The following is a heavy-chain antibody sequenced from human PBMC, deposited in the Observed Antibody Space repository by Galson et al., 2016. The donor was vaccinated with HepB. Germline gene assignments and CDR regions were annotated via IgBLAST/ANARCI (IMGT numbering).Heavy chain of an antibody. CDR3: ARGKSLLTMPWNYGLDV. D-gene: IGHD1-1*01. V-gene: IGHV3-13*01. Sequence: SLRLSCAASGFTFSIHDTHWVRQVTGRGLEWVSAIETAGDTSYPDPVKGRFTISRENAKNSLYLQMNDLRAGDTAVYYCARGKSLLTMPWNYGLDVWGKGTAVTVSS. CDR1: GFTFSIHD. CDR2: IETAGDT. J-gene: IGHJ6*04.